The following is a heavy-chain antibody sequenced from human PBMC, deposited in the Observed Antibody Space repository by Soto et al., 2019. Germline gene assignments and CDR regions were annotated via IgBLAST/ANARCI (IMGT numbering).Heavy chain of an antibody. J-gene: IGHJ5*02. V-gene: IGHV4-34*01. D-gene: IGHD3-3*01. CDR2: INHSGST. CDR1: GGSFSGYY. CDR3: ARGADVTNFGVELGWFDP. Sequence: QVQLQQWGAGLLKPSETLSLTCAVYGGSFSGYYWSWIRQPPGKGLEWIGKINHSGSTNYNPSLQRRVTRRVETSNNQVSLKVSSGTDADTAVYYCARGADVTNFGVELGWFDPSGQGTLVTVSS.